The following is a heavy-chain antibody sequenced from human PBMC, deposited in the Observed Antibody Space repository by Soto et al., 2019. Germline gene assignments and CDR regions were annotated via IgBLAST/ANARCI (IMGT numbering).Heavy chain of an antibody. CDR3: ASHEYSSSSGDY. J-gene: IGHJ4*02. D-gene: IGHD6-6*01. V-gene: IGHV4-59*01. CDR1: GGSISSYY. CDR2: IYYSGST. Sequence: LSLTCTVSGGSISSYYWSWIRQPPGKGLEWIGYIYYSGSTNYNPSLKSRVTISVDTSKNQFSLKLSSVTAADTAVYYCASHEYSSSSGDYWGQGTLVTVSS.